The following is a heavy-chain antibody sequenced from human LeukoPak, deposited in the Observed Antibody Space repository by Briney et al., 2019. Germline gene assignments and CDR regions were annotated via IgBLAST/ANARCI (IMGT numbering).Heavy chain of an antibody. Sequence: GGSLRLSCAASGFTFTRDWMHWVRQVPGKGLVWVSRVNPDGSSVTYGDSVKGRFTSSRDNAKNTLYLQMHSLRAEDMAVYYCGRGGSYCDYWGQGILVTVSS. D-gene: IGHD3-10*01. CDR2: VNPDGSSV. CDR1: GFTFTRDW. V-gene: IGHV3-74*01. CDR3: GRGGSYCDY. J-gene: IGHJ4*02.